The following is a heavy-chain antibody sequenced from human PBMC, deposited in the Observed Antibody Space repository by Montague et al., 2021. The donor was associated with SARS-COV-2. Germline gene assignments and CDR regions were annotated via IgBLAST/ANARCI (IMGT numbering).Heavy chain of an antibody. D-gene: IGHD3-3*01. CDR3: ARDKPDYDFWPGYGMDV. CDR1: GGSISSYY. CDR2: IYYSGST. J-gene: IGHJ6*02. Sequence: SETLSLTCTVSGGSISSYYWSWIRQPPGKGLDWIGYIYYSGSTNYNPSLKRRVTISVDTSKNQFSLKLSSVTAADTAVYYCARDKPDYDFWPGYGMDVWGQGTTVTVSS. V-gene: IGHV4-59*01.